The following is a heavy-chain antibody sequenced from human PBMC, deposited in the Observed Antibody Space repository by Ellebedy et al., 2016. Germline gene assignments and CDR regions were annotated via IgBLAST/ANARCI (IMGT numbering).Heavy chain of an antibody. J-gene: IGHJ4*02. CDR1: GYTFTSYD. CDR3: AISTWVDFDH. D-gene: IGHD6-13*01. CDR2: MNPNSGNI. V-gene: IGHV1-8*01. Sequence: ASVKVSCKASGYTFTSYDINWVRQATGQGPEWMGWMNPNSGNIGYAQKFQDRVTMTGNTSISTAYMELSGLRSDDTAVYYCAISTWVDFDHWGQGTLVTVSS.